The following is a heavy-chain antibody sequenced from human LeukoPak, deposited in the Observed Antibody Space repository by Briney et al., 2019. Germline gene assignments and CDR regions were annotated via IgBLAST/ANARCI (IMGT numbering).Heavy chain of an antibody. CDR1: GDSVSNYY. J-gene: IGHJ6*03. CDR3: ARYGVVIASTFYYMDV. Sequence: SETLSPTCTVSGDSVSNYYWSWIRQSPGKGLEWIAFMHPGGTTKYSPSLMSRVAMSVDTSNNQFSLTLTSLTAADTAVYYCARYGVVIASTFYYMDVWGKGTAVTVSS. CDR2: MHPGGTT. V-gene: IGHV4-59*02. D-gene: IGHD2-15*01.